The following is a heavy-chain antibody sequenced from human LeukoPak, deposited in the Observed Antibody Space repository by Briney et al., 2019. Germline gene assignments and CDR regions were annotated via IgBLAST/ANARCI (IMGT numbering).Heavy chain of an antibody. CDR1: GGTFSSYA. CDR2: IIPIFGTA. D-gene: IGHD4/OR15-4a*01. J-gene: IGHJ6*02. V-gene: IGHV1-69*05. Sequence: SVKASCKASGGTFSSYAISWVRQAPGQGLEWMGGIIPIFGTANYAQKFQGRVTITTDESTSTAYMELSSLRSEDTAVYYCARETRGPGAFSIWGQGTTVTVSS. CDR3: ARETRGPGAFSI.